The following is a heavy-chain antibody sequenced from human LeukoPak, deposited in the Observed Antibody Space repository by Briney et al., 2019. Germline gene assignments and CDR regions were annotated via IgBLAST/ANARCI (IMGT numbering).Heavy chain of an antibody. CDR2: ISWNSGNI. J-gene: IGHJ4*02. CDR3: AKGQVTTTTFSDY. CDR1: GFTFDDYA. V-gene: IGHV3-9*01. Sequence: GGSLRLSCAASGFTFDDYAMHWVRQAPGKGLEWVSGISWNSGNIGYADSVKGRFTISRDNAKNSLYLQMNSLRAEDTALYYCAKGQVTTTTFSDYWGQGTLVTVSS. D-gene: IGHD1-14*01.